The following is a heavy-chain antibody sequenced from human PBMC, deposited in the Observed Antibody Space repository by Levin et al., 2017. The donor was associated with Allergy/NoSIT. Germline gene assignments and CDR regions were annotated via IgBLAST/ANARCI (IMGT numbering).Heavy chain of an antibody. Sequence: SETLSLTCTVSGGSISSSSYYWGWIRQPPGKGLEWIGSIYYSGSTYYNPSLKSRVTISVDTSKNQFSLKLSSVTAADTAVYYCARLGGDYLFDYWGQGTLVTVSS. J-gene: IGHJ4*02. CDR3: ARLGGDYLFDY. D-gene: IGHD4-17*01. CDR2: IYYSGST. V-gene: IGHV4-39*01. CDR1: GGSISSSSYY.